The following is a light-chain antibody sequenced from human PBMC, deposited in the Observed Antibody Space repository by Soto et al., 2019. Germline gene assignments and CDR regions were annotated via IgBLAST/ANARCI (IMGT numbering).Light chain of an antibody. J-gene: IGKJ1*01. CDR3: MQGTHWPPT. V-gene: IGKV2-30*01. CDR1: RSVVYSDGIAY. CDR2: KAS. Sequence: DVVMTQSPLSLPVTPGQPASISCRSSRSVVYSDGIAYLNWFHQRPGQSPRRLIYKASKRVSGVPDRFSGSGSGTDVTLHINRVEAEDVGIYYCMQGTHWPPTFGRGTRVEIK.